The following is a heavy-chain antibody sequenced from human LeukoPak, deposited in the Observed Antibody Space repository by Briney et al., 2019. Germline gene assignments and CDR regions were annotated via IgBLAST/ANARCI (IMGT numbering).Heavy chain of an antibody. D-gene: IGHD3-10*01. CDR2: INSDGSST. J-gene: IGHJ4*02. V-gene: IGHV3-74*01. CDR1: GFTFSSYW. CDR3: ARVVSDNYYGSGTYDY. Sequence: GGSLRLSCAASGFTFSSYWMHWVRQAPGKGLVWVSRINSDGSSTSYADSVKGRFTISRDNAKNTLYLQMNSLGAEDTAVYYCARVVSDNYYGSGTYDYWGQGTLVTVSS.